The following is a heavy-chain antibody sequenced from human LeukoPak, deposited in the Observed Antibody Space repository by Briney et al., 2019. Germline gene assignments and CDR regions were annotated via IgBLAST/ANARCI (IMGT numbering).Heavy chain of an antibody. V-gene: IGHV3-21*06. CDR3: AVDYDYWSAFFSGSRMTPKR. CDR1: GFTFSSYS. CDR2: IHSSSNYI. Sequence: AGGSLRLSCVAYGFTFSSYSMKWVRQAPGKGLEWVSSIHSSSNYINYVDSVKGRFTISRDNAKNSLYLQMNSLRAEDTAMYYCAVDYDYWSAFFSGSRMTPKRGGQGTLVTVSS. D-gene: IGHD3-3*01. J-gene: IGHJ4*02.